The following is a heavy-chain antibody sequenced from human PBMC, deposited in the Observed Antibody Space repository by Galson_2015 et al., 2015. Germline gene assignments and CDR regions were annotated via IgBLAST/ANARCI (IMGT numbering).Heavy chain of an antibody. D-gene: IGHD6-6*01. J-gene: IGHJ4*02. CDR3: AKVGTRTVSSSSSIFDY. CDR1: GFSFSGYA. V-gene: IGHV3-23*01. CDR2: ISGSGGST. Sequence: SLRLSCAASGFSFSGYAMSWVRQAPGKGLEWVSGISGSGGSTYYADSVMGRFTISRDNSNNTLYLQMNSLRAEDTAVYYCAKVGTRTVSSSSSIFDYSGRGTLVTVSS.